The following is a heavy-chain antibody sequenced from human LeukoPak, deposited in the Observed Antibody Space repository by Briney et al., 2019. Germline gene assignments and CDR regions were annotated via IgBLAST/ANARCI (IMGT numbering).Heavy chain of an antibody. V-gene: IGHV3-21*01. Sequence: GGSLRLSCAASGFTFSSYSMNWVRQAPGKGLEWVSSISSSSSYIYYADSVKGRFTISRDNAKNSLYLQMNSLRAEDTAVYYCARDNSYYDSSGYYQDHNWFDPWGQGTLVTVSS. J-gene: IGHJ5*02. CDR3: ARDNSYYDSSGYYQDHNWFDP. CDR1: GFTFSSYS. CDR2: ISSSSSYI. D-gene: IGHD3-22*01.